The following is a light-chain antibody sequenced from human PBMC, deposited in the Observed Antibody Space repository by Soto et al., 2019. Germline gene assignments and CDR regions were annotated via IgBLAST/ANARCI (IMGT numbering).Light chain of an antibody. CDR3: QQRSNGFS. CDR1: QSVSYY. Sequence: EIVLTQSPATLSLSPGERATLSCRASQSVSYYLSWYQQKPGQAPRLLIYYASNRASGIPARFSGSGSGTDFTLTISRLEPEDFAVYYCQQRSNGFSFGGGTKVEIK. V-gene: IGKV3-11*01. CDR2: YAS. J-gene: IGKJ4*01.